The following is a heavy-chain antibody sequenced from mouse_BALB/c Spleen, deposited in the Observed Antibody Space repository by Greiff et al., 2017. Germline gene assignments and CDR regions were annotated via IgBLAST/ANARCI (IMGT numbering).Heavy chain of an antibody. V-gene: IGHV3-5*02. Sequence: ESGPGLVKPSQTVSLTCTVTGISITTGNYRWSWIRQFPGNKLEWIGYIYYSGTITYNPSLTSRTTITRDTSKNQFFLEMNSLTAEDTATYYCAREGDYGYFDVWGAGTTVTVSS. CDR3: AREGDYGYFDV. CDR1: GISITTGNYR. D-gene: IGHD2-13*01. J-gene: IGHJ1*01. CDR2: IYYSGTI.